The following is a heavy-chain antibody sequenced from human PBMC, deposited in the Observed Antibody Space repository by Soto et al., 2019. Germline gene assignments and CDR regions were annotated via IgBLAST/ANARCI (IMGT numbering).Heavy chain of an antibody. J-gene: IGHJ6*03. CDR2: IYYSGST. CDR1: GGSISSSSYY. D-gene: IGHD4-4*01. CDR3: ARRSVISLYYYYYMDV. Sequence: QLQLQESGPGLVKPSETLSLTCTVSGGSISSSSYYWGWIRQPPGKGLEWIGSIYYSGSTYYNPSLKSRVTISVDTSKNQFSLKLSSVTAADTAVYYCARRSVISLYYYYYMDVWGKGTTVTVSS. V-gene: IGHV4-39*01.